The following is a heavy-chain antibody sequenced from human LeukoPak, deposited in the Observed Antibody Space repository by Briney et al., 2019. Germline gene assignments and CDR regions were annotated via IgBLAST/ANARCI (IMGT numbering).Heavy chain of an antibody. CDR2: IFSGGTA. J-gene: IGHJ4*02. CDR1: GFTVSSNY. D-gene: IGHD3-10*01. Sequence: PGGSLRLSCAASGFTVSSNYMIWVRQAPGKGLEWVSLIFSGGTAYYADSVKGRFTISRDTSKNTLFLQMNSLRAEDTAVYYCARGGGHGSGSYDYWGQGTLVTVSS. V-gene: IGHV3-53*01. CDR3: ARGGGHGSGSYDY.